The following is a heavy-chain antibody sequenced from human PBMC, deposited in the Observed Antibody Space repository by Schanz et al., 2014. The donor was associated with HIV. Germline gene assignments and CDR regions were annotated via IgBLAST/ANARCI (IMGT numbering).Heavy chain of an antibody. D-gene: IGHD6-6*01. CDR3: AREGRLVAGCDY. CDR2: ISPYNGNT. V-gene: IGHV1-18*01. CDR1: GYTFTSNG. J-gene: IGHJ4*02. Sequence: QVQLVQSGAEVKKPGASVKVSCKASGYTFTSNGIIWVRQAPGQGLEWMGWISPYNGNTNYGQKFQGRVTMTADISTSTAYMELRSLRSDDTAVYYCAREGRLVAGCDYWGQGTLVTVAS.